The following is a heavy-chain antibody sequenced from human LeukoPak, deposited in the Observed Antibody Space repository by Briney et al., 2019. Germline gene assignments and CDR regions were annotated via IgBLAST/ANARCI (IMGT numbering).Heavy chain of an antibody. Sequence: PSGTLTLTCGVSGGSISGTNWWSWVRQPPGKGLEWIGSIYYGGSTYYNPSLKSRVTISVDTSKNQFSLKLRSVTAADTAMYYCARKYCSGGDCYSNYWGQGTLVTVSS. D-gene: IGHD2-15*01. V-gene: IGHV4-4*02. CDR3: ARKYCSGGDCYSNY. CDR1: GGSISGTNW. CDR2: IYYGGST. J-gene: IGHJ4*02.